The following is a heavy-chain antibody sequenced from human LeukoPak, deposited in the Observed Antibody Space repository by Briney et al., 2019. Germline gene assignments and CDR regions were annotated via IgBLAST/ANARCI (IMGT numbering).Heavy chain of an antibody. D-gene: IGHD4-17*01. Sequence: SGPTLVKPTQTLTLTCTFSGFSLSTTGVGVGWIRQPAGKALEWLALIYWNDDNRYNPSLKSRLTITKDTSKTQVVLKMTNMDPVDTATYYCAHYGDYRFLYYFDYWGQGTLVTVSS. CDR2: IYWNDDN. CDR3: AHYGDYRFLYYFDY. V-gene: IGHV2-5*01. J-gene: IGHJ4*02. CDR1: GFSLSTTGVG.